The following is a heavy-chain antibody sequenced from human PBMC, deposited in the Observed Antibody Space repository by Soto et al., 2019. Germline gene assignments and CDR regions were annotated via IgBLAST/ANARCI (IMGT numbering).Heavy chain of an antibody. CDR2: FDPEDGET. J-gene: IGHJ4*02. D-gene: IGHD2-2*01. Sequence: ASVKVSCKVSGYTLTELSMHWVRQAPGKGLEWMGGFDPEDGETIYAQKFQGRVTMTEDTSTDTAYMELSSLRSEDTAVYYCATYPLWNRYNIVVVPDAIKYFDYWGQGTLVTVSS. CDR1: GYTLTELS. CDR3: ATYPLWNRYNIVVVPDAIKYFDY. V-gene: IGHV1-24*01.